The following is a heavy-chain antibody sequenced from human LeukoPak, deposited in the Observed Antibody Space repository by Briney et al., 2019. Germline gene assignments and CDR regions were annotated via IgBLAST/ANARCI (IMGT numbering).Heavy chain of an antibody. D-gene: IGHD6-19*01. Sequence: ASVKVSCKASGYTLTGYYMHWVRQAPGQEPEWMGWMNPNSGGTTYSQKFQGRVTMTRDTSISTAYMELSRLTSDDTDVYYCARSAGSSSVCDYWGQGSLVTVSS. CDR2: MNPNSGGT. CDR3: ARSAGSSSVCDY. CDR1: GYTLTGYY. J-gene: IGHJ4*02. V-gene: IGHV1-2*02.